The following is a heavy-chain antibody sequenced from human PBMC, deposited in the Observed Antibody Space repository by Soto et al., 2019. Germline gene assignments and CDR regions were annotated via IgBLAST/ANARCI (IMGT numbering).Heavy chain of an antibody. CDR3: ARDSNGDSTDYYGMDV. J-gene: IGHJ6*02. Sequence: VAVISYDGSNKYYADSVKGRFTISRDNSKNTLYLQMNSLRAEDTAVYYCARDSNGDSTDYYGMDVWGQGTTVTVSS. D-gene: IGHD4-17*01. V-gene: IGHV3-30-3*01. CDR2: ISYDGSNK.